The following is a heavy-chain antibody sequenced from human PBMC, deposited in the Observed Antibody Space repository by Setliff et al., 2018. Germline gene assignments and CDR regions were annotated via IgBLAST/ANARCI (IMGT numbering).Heavy chain of an antibody. CDR3: ARHYYDSGGYYIDY. D-gene: IGHD3-22*01. Sequence: SETLSLTCAVSGYSISSDSYWGWIRQPPGKGLEWIGSIYHSGRNYYNPSLKSRVIISVDTSKNQFSLKLSSVIAADTAVYYCARHYYDSGGYYIDYWGQGTLVTVSS. CDR2: IYHSGRN. V-gene: IGHV4-38-2*01. CDR1: GYSISSDSY. J-gene: IGHJ4*02.